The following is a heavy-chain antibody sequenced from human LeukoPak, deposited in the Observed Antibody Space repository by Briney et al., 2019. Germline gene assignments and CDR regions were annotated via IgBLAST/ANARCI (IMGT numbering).Heavy chain of an antibody. CDR1: GFIFNSYA. V-gene: IGHV3-64*01. Sequence: QAGRCLSLSCAASGFIFNSYAMYWVRQAPGKGLEYVSAINSNGGSTKYANSVKDRFSISRDNSKNTLYLQMGSLRAEDMAVYYCARGGGYNWNWGYGFDMWGQGTMVTVSS. CDR2: INSNGGST. J-gene: IGHJ3*02. CDR3: ARGGGYNWNWGYGFDM. D-gene: IGHD1-7*01.